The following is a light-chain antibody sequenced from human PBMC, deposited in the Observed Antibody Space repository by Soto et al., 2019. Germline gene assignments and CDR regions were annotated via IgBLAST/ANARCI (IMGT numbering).Light chain of an antibody. V-gene: IGLV1-44*01. CDR3: SSYSSSNTLYD. Sequence: QSVLTQPPSASETPGQRVTISCSGSSSNLGTHTVNWYQQVPGTAPKLLIYSTNQRPSGVSNRFSGSKSGNTASLTISGLQAEDEADYYCSSYSSSNTLYDFGSGTKLTVL. CDR2: STN. CDR1: SSNLGTHT. J-gene: IGLJ1*01.